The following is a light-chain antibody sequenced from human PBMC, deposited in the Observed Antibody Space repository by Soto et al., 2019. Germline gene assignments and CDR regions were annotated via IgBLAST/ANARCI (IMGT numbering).Light chain of an antibody. J-gene: IGKJ1*01. Sequence: DIQMTQSPSTLSASVGDRVTITCRSSQTISNWLAWYQQNPGKAPKLLIYDASSLEGGVPSRFSGSGSGTEYTLTLSILQPDDFATYYCQQYYSYWPFGQGTKVEIK. CDR2: DAS. CDR1: QTISNW. CDR3: QQYYSYWP. V-gene: IGKV1-5*01.